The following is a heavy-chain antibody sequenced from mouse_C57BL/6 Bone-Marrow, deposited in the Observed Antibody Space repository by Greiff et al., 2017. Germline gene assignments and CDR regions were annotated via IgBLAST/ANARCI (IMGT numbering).Heavy chain of an antibody. Sequence: EVKLQESGAELVRPGASVKLSCTASGFNIKDDYMHWVKQRPEQGLEWIGWIDPENGDTEYASKFQGKATITADTSSNTAYLQLSSLTSEDTAVYYCTLYGSSVAWFAYWGQGTLVTVSA. V-gene: IGHV14-4*01. CDR1: GFNIKDDY. D-gene: IGHD1-1*01. CDR2: IDPENGDT. CDR3: TLYGSSVAWFAY. J-gene: IGHJ3*01.